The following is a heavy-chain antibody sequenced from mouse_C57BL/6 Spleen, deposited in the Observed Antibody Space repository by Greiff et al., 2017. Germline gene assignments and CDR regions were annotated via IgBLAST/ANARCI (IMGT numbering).Heavy chain of an antibody. CDR1: GYSFTDYN. Sequence: EVNLVESGPELVKPGASVKISCKASGYSFTDYNMNWVKQSNGKSLEWIGVINPNYGTTSYNQKFKGKATLTVDQSSSTAYMQLNSLTSEDSAVYYCARSAITTVVADAMDYWGQGTSVTVSS. J-gene: IGHJ4*01. CDR2: INPNYGTT. D-gene: IGHD1-1*01. CDR3: ARSAITTVVADAMDY. V-gene: IGHV1-39*01.